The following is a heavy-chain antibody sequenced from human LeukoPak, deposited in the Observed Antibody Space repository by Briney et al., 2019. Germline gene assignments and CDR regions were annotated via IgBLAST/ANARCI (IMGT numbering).Heavy chain of an antibody. CDR1: GFTFSSYG. V-gene: IGHV3-21*01. CDR3: ARADSSSWYWGPDY. D-gene: IGHD6-13*01. J-gene: IGHJ4*02. CDR2: ISSSSSYI. Sequence: GGSLRLSCAASGFTFSSYGMNWVRQAPGKGLEWVSSISSSSSYIYYADSVKGRFTISRDNAKNSLYLQMNSLRAEDTAVYYCARADSSSWYWGPDYWGQGTLVPVSS.